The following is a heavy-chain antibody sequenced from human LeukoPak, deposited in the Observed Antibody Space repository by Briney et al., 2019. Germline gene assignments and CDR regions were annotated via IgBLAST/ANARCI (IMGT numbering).Heavy chain of an antibody. CDR1: GFTFSDYY. D-gene: IGHD6-25*01. CDR2: ISLSGTI. J-gene: IGHJ1*01. V-gene: IGHV3-11*01. CDR3: ANRRAAGTFQH. Sequence: AGGSLRLSCAASGFTFSDYYMSWIRQAPGKGLEWVSYISLSGTIYYADSVKGRFTISRDNAKNSLYLQMNSLRAEDTAVYYCANRRAAGTFQHWGQGTLVTVSS.